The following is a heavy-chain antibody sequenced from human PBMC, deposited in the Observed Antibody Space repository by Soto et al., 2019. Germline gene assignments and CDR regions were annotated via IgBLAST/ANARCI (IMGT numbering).Heavy chain of an antibody. CDR3: AGMITFGGVLVD. CDR2: ISYDGSDK. J-gene: IGHJ4*02. Sequence: QVLLVESGGGVVQPGRSLRLSCAASGFIFSNYDMHWVRQAPGKGLEWVAFISYDGSDKYYADSVKGRFTISRDNSKNTLFLQMNSLIVEDTAVYYCAGMITFGGVLVDWGQGTLVTVSS. V-gene: IGHV3-30*03. CDR1: GFIFSNYD. D-gene: IGHD3-16*02.